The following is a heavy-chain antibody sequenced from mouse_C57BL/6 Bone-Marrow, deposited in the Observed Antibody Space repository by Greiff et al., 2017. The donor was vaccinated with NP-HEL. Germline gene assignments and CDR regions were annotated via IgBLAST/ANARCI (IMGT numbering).Heavy chain of an antibody. J-gene: IGHJ4*01. CDR1: GYTFTSYW. CDR3: ARRPHYYGSSYCAMDY. Sequence: QVQLQQPGAELVKPGASVKLSCKASGYTFTSYWMHWVKQRPGQGLEWIGMIHPNSGSTNYNEKFKSKATLTVDKSSSTAYMQLSSLTSEDSAVYYCARRPHYYGSSYCAMDYWGQGTSVTVSS. D-gene: IGHD1-1*01. CDR2: IHPNSGST. V-gene: IGHV1-64*01.